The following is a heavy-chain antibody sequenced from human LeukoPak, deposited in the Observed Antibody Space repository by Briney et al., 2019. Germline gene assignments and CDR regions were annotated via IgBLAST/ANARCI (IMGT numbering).Heavy chain of an antibody. Sequence: GGSLRLSCAASGFTFDDYSMHWVRQRPGKGLEWVSLLSWDGGSEYYADSVRGRFTISRDNRKGTLFLQMKSLKTEDSALYFWARDRGGNTAGFDSWGQGTLVTVSS. J-gene: IGHJ4*02. CDR2: LSWDGGSE. D-gene: IGHD4-23*01. CDR1: GFTFDDYS. CDR3: ARDRGGNTAGFDS. V-gene: IGHV3-43*01.